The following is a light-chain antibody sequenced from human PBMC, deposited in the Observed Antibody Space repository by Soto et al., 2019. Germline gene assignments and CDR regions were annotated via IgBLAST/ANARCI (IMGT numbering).Light chain of an antibody. V-gene: IGLV2-14*01. CDR3: SSYTSSSTGV. J-gene: IGLJ3*02. Sequence: QSALTQPASVSGSPGQSIIISCTGTSSDVGGYNYVSWYQQHPGKAPKLMIYEVSNRPSGVSDRFSGSKSGNTASLTISGLQGEDEGDYYCSSYTSSSTGVFGGGTKLTVL. CDR1: SSDVGGYNY. CDR2: EVS.